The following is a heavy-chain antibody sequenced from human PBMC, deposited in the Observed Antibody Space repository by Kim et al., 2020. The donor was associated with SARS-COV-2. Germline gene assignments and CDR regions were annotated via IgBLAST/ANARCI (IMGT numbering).Heavy chain of an antibody. CDR3: ARRVARLGELSGKTDY. CDR1: GVSFSGYY. V-gene: IGHV4-34*01. J-gene: IGHJ4*02. CDR2: INHSGST. Sequence: SETLSLTCAVYGVSFSGYYWSWIRQPPGKWLEWIGEINHSGSTNYNPSLKSRVTISVDTSKNQFSLKLSSVTAADTAVYYCARRVARLGELSGKTDYWGQGTLVTVSS. D-gene: IGHD3-16*02.